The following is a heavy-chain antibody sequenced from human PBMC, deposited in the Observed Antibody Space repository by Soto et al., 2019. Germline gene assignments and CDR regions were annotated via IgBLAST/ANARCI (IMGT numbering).Heavy chain of an antibody. CDR1: GGSISSGGYY. Sequence: TSETLSLTCTVSGGSISSGGYYWSWIRQHPGKGLEWIGYIYYSGSTYYNPSLKSRVTISVDTSKNQFSLKLSSVTAADTAVYYCARDPGQNYYDSSGYFLNWFDPWGQGTLVTVSS. V-gene: IGHV4-31*03. J-gene: IGHJ5*02. D-gene: IGHD3-22*01. CDR3: ARDPGQNYYDSSGYFLNWFDP. CDR2: IYYSGST.